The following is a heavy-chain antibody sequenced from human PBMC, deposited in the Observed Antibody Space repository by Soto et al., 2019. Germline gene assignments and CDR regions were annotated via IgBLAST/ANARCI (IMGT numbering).Heavy chain of an antibody. CDR2: VDPDNVHT. CDR3: ARGAASGYSYIYYMDV. J-gene: IGHJ6*03. V-gene: IGHV1-18*01. Sequence: QVQLVQSGPAVKKPETSVKVSCKTSGYGFSNYVVSPVRQAPGQDLEWVGRVDPDNVHTKYAQKLQGRVTMATDTDTNAAYMELRSLTFDDTAVYYCARGAASGYSYIYYMDVWGKGTPVTVSS. CDR1: GYGFSNYV. D-gene: IGHD6-13*01.